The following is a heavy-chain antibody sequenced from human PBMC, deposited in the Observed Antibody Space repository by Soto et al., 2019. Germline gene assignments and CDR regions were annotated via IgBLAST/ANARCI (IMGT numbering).Heavy chain of an antibody. CDR3: ARTTYYYGTDV. CDR2: IYYSGST. V-gene: IGHV4-39*01. Sequence: PSETLSLTCTVSGGSISSSSYYWGWIRQPPGKGLEWIGSIYYSGSTYYNPSLKSRVTISVDTSKNQFSLKLSSVTAADTAVYYCARTTYYYGTDVWGQGTTVPSP. CDR1: GGSISSSSYY. J-gene: IGHJ6*02.